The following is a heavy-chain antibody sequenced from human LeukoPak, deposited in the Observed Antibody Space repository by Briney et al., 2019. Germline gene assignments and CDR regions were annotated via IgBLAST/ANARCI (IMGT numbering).Heavy chain of an antibody. CDR3: ARFPLEDYDFWSGGYYYMDV. J-gene: IGHJ6*03. CDR1: GYTFTGYY. V-gene: IGHV1-2*02. CDR2: INPNSGGT. Sequence: ASVKVSCKASGYTFTGYYMHWVRQAPGQGLEWMGWINPNSGGTNYAQKFQGRVTMTRDTSISTAYMELSRLRSDDTAVYYCARFPLEDYDFWSGGYYYMDVWGKGTTVTVSS. D-gene: IGHD3-3*01.